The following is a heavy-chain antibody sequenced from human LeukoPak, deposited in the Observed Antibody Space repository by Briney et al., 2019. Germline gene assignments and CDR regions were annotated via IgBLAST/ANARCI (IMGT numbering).Heavy chain of an antibody. J-gene: IGHJ4*02. D-gene: IGHD2-2*01. V-gene: IGHV1-2*02. CDR1: GYTFTGDY. CDR3: ARDPPDCSGTSCYPPAGDY. Sequence: ASVKVSCKASGYTFTGDYMHWVRQAPGQGLEWMGWINPNSGGTNYAQKFRGRVTMTRDTSISSAYMELSRLTSDDTAVYYCARDPPDCSGTSCYPPAGDYWGQGTLVTVSS. CDR2: INPNSGGT.